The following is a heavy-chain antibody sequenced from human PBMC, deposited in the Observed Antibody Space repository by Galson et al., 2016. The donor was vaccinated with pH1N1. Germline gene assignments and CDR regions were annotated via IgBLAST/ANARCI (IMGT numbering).Heavy chain of an antibody. CDR2: IYYSGST. CDR1: GGSISSRSYY. D-gene: IGHD3-10*01. CDR3: ARRGIGEFLYYFDS. V-gene: IGHV4-39*01. Sequence: ETLSLTCTVSGGSISSRSYYWDWIRQPPGKGLEWIGSIYYSGSTYYNPSLKSPVTISVDTSKNQFSLKLSSVTAADTAVYYCARRGIGEFLYYFDSWGQGTLVTVSS. J-gene: IGHJ4*02.